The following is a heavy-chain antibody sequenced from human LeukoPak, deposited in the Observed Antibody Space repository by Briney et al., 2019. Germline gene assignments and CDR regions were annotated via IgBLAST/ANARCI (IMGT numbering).Heavy chain of an antibody. CDR3: ARGAHSNGWYDPAY. Sequence: GGSLRLSCAASGFTFSSYDMHWVRQVTGKSLEWVSAIGTAGDTYYSGSVKGRFTISRENAKNSLYLQMNSLRAEDTAVYYCARGAHSNGWYDPAYWGQGTLVTVSS. D-gene: IGHD6-19*01. CDR2: IGTAGDT. J-gene: IGHJ4*02. V-gene: IGHV3-13*01. CDR1: GFTFSSYD.